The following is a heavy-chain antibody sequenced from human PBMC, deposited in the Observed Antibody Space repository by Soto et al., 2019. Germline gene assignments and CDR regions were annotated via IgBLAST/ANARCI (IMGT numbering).Heavy chain of an antibody. Sequence: VASVKVSCKASGYTFTSYAITWVRQAPGQGLEWLGRIIPIFGTRDYAQKFQGRVTISADESTTTAYMELSSLRSDDTAVYYCAKDGGREGYFGNWFDPWGQGTLVTVSS. V-gene: IGHV1-69*13. J-gene: IGHJ5*02. CDR3: AKDGGREGYFGNWFDP. D-gene: IGHD2-15*01. CDR1: GYTFTSYA. CDR2: IIPIFGTR.